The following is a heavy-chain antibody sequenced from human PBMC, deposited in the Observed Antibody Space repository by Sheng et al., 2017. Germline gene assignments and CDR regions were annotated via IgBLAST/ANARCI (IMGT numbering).Heavy chain of an antibody. CDR3: ASNNRSSWYDSNLDY. D-gene: IGHD6-13*01. CDR2: IIPILGIA. V-gene: IGHV1-69*02. J-gene: IGHJ4*02. Sequence: QVQLVQSGAEVKKPGSSVKVSCKASGGTFSSYTISWVRQAPGQGLEWMGRIIPILGIANYAQKFQGRVTITADKSTSTAYMELSSLRSEDTAVYYCASNNRSSWYDSNLDYWGQGTLVTRLL. CDR1: GGTFSSYT.